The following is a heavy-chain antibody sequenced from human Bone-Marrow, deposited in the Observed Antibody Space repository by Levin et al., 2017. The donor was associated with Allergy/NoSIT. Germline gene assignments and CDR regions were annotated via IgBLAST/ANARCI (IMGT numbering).Heavy chain of an antibody. J-gene: IGHJ4*02. CDR2: ISYSGIT. V-gene: IGHV4-59*08. D-gene: IGHD2-15*01. Sequence: GLEYIGYISYSGITNYNPSLKSRLTISKDTSPNQFSLHLTSVTAADTAVYFCARIRVEVPIVDYFDHWGQGTLITVSS. CDR3: ARIRVEVPIVDYFDH.